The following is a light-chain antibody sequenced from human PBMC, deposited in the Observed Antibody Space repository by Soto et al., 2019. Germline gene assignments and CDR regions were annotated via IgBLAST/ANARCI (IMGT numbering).Light chain of an antibody. Sequence: QSALTQPASVSGSPGQSITISCTGTSSDVGGYNYVSWYQQHPGKAPKLMIYDVSNRPSGVSNRFSGSKSGNTASLTISGLQAEDDADYYCSSYTSSSTPVVFGGVTKLTVL. J-gene: IGLJ2*01. CDR1: SSDVGGYNY. CDR2: DVS. CDR3: SSYTSSSTPVV. V-gene: IGLV2-14*01.